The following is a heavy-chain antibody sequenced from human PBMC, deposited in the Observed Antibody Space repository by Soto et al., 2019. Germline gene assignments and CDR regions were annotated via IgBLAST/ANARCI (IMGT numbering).Heavy chain of an antibody. J-gene: IGHJ6*02. V-gene: IGHV4-34*01. Sequence: SETLSLTCAVYGGSFTGNYRSWIRQPPGKGLEWIGEVNDSGSTNFNPSLKSRVTISVDTSKKQFTLRLTSVTAADTAVYYCATDSATSYFGMDVWGHGTTVTVSS. CDR3: ATDSATSYFGMDV. CDR2: VNDSGST. D-gene: IGHD1-26*01. CDR1: GGSFTGNY.